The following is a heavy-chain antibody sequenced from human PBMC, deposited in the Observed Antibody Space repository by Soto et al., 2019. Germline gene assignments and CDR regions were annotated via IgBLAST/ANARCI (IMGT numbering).Heavy chain of an antibody. CDR1: GVSITSGGYY. J-gene: IGHJ6*02. V-gene: IGHV4-31*03. CDR2: IYYSGST. D-gene: IGHD6-13*01. CDR3: ARDLKIAAAATPLSDYYYYYGMDV. Sequence: SETLSLTCTVSGVSITSGGYYWSWIRQHPGKGLEWIGYIYYSGSTYYNPSLKSRVTISVDTSKNQFSLKLSSVTAADTAVYYCARDLKIAAAATPLSDYYYYYGMDVWGQGTTVTVS.